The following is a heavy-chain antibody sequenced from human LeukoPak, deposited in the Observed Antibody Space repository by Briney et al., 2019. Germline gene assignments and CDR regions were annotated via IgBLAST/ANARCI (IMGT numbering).Heavy chain of an antibody. J-gene: IGHJ3*02. CDR1: GGSVSSGSYY. CDR2: IYYSGST. Sequence: SETLPLTCTVSGGSVSSGSYYWSWIRQPPGKGLEWIGYIYYSGSTNYNPSLKSRVTISVDTSKNQFSLKLSSVTAADTAVYYCARDSVPYAFDIWGQGTMVTVSS. CDR3: ARDSVPYAFDI. V-gene: IGHV4-61*01. D-gene: IGHD6-6*01.